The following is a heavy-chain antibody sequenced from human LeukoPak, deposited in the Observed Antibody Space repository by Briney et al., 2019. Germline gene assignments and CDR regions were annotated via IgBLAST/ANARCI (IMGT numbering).Heavy chain of an antibody. D-gene: IGHD2-2*02. CDR2: IQQDGSEK. Sequence: GGSLRLSCAASGFTFTTYWMSWVRQAPGKGLEWVANIQQDGSEKYYVDSVKGRFTISRDNAKNSLYLQMNSLRAEDTAVYYCAREFTIQSSYYYYYYMDVWGKGTTVTVSS. CDR3: AREFTIQSSYYYYYYMDV. CDR1: GFTFTTYW. J-gene: IGHJ6*03. V-gene: IGHV3-7*01.